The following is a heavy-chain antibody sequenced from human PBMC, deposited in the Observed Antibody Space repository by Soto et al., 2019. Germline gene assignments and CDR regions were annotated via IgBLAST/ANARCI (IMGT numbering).Heavy chain of an antibody. CDR1: GGSISSGDYY. J-gene: IGHJ4*02. CDR3: ARAPITSNYYDSSGLDY. D-gene: IGHD3-22*01. V-gene: IGHV4-30-4*01. Sequence: SETLSLTCTVSGGSISSGDYYWSWIRQPPGKGLEWIGYIYYSGSTYYNPSLKSRVTISVDTSKNQFSLKLSSVTAADTAVYYCARAPITSNYYDSSGLDYWGQGTLVTVSS. CDR2: IYYSGST.